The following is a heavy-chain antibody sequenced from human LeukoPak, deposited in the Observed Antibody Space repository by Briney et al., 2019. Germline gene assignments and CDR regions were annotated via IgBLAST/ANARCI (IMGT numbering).Heavy chain of an antibody. D-gene: IGHD6-19*01. CDR2: INPSGGTT. V-gene: IGHV1-46*01. Sequence: ASVKVSCKASGYTFTSYYMHWVRQAPGQGPEWMGIINPSGGTTSYAQNFQGRVTMTRDTSTSTVHMELSSLRSEDTAVYYCARGMAAYSSVLDYWGQGTLVTVSS. J-gene: IGHJ4*02. CDR1: GYTFTSYY. CDR3: ARGMAAYSSVLDY.